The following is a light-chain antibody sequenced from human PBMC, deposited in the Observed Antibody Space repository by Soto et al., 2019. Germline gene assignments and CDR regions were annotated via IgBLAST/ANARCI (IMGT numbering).Light chain of an antibody. J-gene: IGKJ4*01. Sequence: DIQLTQSPSTLSASVGDRVTITCRASQSITNWLAWYQQKPGKAPKVLIHMASSLKSGVPSRFSGSGSGTEFTLIIASLQPDDSATYYCQQYNSLSSVSFGGGTKVEI. CDR3: QQYNSLSSVS. CDR2: MAS. CDR1: QSITNW. V-gene: IGKV1-5*03.